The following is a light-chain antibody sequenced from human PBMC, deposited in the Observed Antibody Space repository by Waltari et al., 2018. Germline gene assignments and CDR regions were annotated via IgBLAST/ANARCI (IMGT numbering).Light chain of an antibody. J-gene: IGKJ3*01. CDR3: LQHNSYPFT. CDR2: AAT. V-gene: IGKV1-17*01. Sequence: DIQMTQSPSSLSAFVGDTVTITCRASQDISSYLNWFQQKPGKAPKLLIYAATTLQSGVPSRFSGSGSGTEFTLTISSLQPEDFAAYYCLQHNSYPFTFGPGTKLDIK. CDR1: QDISSY.